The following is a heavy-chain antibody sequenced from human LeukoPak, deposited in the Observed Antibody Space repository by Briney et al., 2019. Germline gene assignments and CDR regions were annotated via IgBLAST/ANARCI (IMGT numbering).Heavy chain of an antibody. D-gene: IGHD6-13*01. CDR1: GFTFSSYG. V-gene: IGHV3-23*01. Sequence: PGGSLRLSCAASGFTFSSYGMSWVRQAPGKGLEWVSAISGSGGSTYYADSVKGRFTISRDNSKNTLYLQMNSLRAEDTAVYYCAKGEYSSSWYPTKLFDYWGQGTLVTVSS. J-gene: IGHJ4*02. CDR3: AKGEYSSSWYPTKLFDY. CDR2: ISGSGGST.